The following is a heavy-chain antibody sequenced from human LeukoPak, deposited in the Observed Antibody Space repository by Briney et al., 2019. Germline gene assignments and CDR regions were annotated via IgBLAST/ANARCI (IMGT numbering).Heavy chain of an antibody. Sequence: GGSLRLSCAASGFTFSPYWMNWVRQAPGKGLEWVANINQDGSAQNYVDSVKGRFTVSRDNAMNTLYLQMNSLRAEDTAVYYCARDRADSLDYWGQGTLVTVSS. CDR3: ARDRADSLDY. CDR2: INQDGSAQ. D-gene: IGHD2-21*01. V-gene: IGHV3-7*01. CDR1: GFTFSPYW. J-gene: IGHJ4*02.